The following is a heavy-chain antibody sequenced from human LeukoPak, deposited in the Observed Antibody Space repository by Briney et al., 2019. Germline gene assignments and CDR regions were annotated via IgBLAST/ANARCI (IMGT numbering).Heavy chain of an antibody. J-gene: IGHJ3*02. CDR2: ISSSSSYI. CDR1: GFTFSSYS. Sequence: GGSLRLSCAASGFTFSSYSMNWVRQAPGKGREGVSSISSSSSYIYYADSVKGRFTISRDNAKNSLYLQMNSLRAEDTAVYYCARVMDDSSGGDAFDIWGQGTMVTVSS. V-gene: IGHV3-21*01. D-gene: IGHD3-22*01. CDR3: ARVMDDSSGGDAFDI.